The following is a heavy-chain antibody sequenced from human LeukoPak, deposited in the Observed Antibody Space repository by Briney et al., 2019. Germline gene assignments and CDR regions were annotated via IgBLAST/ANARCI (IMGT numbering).Heavy chain of an antibody. CDR1: GGSFSGYY. CDR3: ASASSGQEGFDY. CDR2: INHSGST. Sequence: SETLSLTCAVYGGSFSGYYWSWIRQPPGKGLEWIGEINHSGSTNYNPSLKSRVTISVDTSKNQFSLKLSSVTAADTAVYYRASASSGQEGFDYWGQGTLVTVCS. J-gene: IGHJ4*02. V-gene: IGHV4-34*01.